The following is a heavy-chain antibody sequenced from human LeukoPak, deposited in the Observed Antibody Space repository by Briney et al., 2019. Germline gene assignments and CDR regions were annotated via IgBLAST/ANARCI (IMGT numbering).Heavy chain of an antibody. V-gene: IGHV3-30*04. CDR3: AREGGYCSGGSCYIWGAFDI. J-gene: IGHJ3*02. CDR2: ISYDGSNK. D-gene: IGHD2-15*01. Sequence: GGSLRLSCAASGFTFSSYAMHWVRQAPGKGLEWVAVISYDGSNKYYADSVKGRFTISRDNSKNTLYLQMNSLRAEDTAVYYCAREGGYCSGGSCYIWGAFDIRGQGTMVTVSS. CDR1: GFTFSSYA.